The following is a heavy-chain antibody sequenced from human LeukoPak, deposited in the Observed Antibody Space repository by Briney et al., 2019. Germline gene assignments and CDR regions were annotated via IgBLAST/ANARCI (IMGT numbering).Heavy chain of an antibody. J-gene: IGHJ4*02. CDR3: ARATIFGVVISNYFDY. V-gene: IGHV1-2*02. D-gene: IGHD3-3*01. CDR1: GYTFTGYY. CDR2: INPNSGGT. Sequence: ASVKVSCKASGYTFTGYYMHWVRQAPGQGLEWMGWINPNSGGTNYAQKFQGRVTMTRDTSISTAYMELSRLRSDDTAVYYCARATIFGVVISNYFDYWGQGTLVTVSS.